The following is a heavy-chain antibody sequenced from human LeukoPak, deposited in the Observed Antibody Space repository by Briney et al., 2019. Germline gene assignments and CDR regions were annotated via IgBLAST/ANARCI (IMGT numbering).Heavy chain of an antibody. D-gene: IGHD6-13*01. Sequence: KPSETLSLTCAVYGGSFSGYYWSWIRQPPGKGLEWIGEINHSGSTNYNPSLKSRVTISVDTSKNQFSLKLSSVTAADTAVYYCARTDSSSPFDPWGQGTLVTVSS. CDR3: ARTDSSSPFDP. J-gene: IGHJ5*02. V-gene: IGHV4-34*01. CDR1: GGSFSGYY. CDR2: INHSGST.